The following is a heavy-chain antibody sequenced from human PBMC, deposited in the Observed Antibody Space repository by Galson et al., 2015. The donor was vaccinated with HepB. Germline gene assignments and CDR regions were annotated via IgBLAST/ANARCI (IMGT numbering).Heavy chain of an antibody. Sequence: SLRLSCAASGFTFSNYAMTWVRQAPGKGLEWASSISGSGGTTYHAESVKGRFAISRDNSKNTVFLQMNNLRAEDTAIFYCAKESPGVSISGRSPQYDYWGQGTLVIVSS. CDR1: GFTFSNYA. CDR2: ISGSGGTT. J-gene: IGHJ4*02. V-gene: IGHV3-23*01. CDR3: AKESPGVSISGRSPQYDY. D-gene: IGHD3-10*01.